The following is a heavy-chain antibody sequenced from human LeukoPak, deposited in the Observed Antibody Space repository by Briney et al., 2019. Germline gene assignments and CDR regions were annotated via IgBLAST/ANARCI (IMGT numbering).Heavy chain of an antibody. CDR3: ARGRYCSSTSCYNDDY. V-gene: IGHV1-8*01. CDR2: MNPNSGNT. CDR1: GYTFTSYD. J-gene: IGHJ4*02. Sequence: ASVKVSCKASGYTFTSYDINWVWQATGQGLEWMGWMNPNSGNTGYAQKFQGRVTMTRNTSISTAYMELSSLRSEDTAVYYCARGRYCSSTSCYNDDYWGQGTLVTVSS. D-gene: IGHD2-2*02.